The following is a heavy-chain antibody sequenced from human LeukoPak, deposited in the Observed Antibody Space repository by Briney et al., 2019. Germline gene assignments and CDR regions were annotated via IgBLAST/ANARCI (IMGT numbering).Heavy chain of an antibody. Sequence: PSETLSLTCAVYGGSFNSYYWSWIRQHPGKGLEWIGYIYYSGSTYYNPSLKSRVTISVDTSKNQFSLKLSSVTAADTAVYYCARDCGYSYGADAFDIWGQGTMVTVSS. V-gene: IGHV4-31*11. J-gene: IGHJ3*02. CDR2: IYYSGST. CDR3: ARDCGYSYGADAFDI. CDR1: GGSFNSYY. D-gene: IGHD5-18*01.